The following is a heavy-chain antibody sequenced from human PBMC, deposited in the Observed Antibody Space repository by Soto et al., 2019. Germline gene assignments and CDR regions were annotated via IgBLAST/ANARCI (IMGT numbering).Heavy chain of an antibody. Sequence: GGSLRLSCAASGFTFSNYAMHWVRQAPGKGLEWVALIWYDESNYYYADSVRGRFTISGDNSKNTLYLQINSLRAEDTAVYYCARDREAYRTFYFYYMDVWGKGTTVTVSS. J-gene: IGHJ6*03. V-gene: IGHV3-33*01. D-gene: IGHD1-26*01. CDR2: IWYDESNY. CDR1: GFTFSNYA. CDR3: ARDREAYRTFYFYYMDV.